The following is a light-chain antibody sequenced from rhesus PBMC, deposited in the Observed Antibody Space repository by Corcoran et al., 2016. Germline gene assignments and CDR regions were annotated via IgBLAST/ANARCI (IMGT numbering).Light chain of an antibody. J-gene: IGKJ2*01. V-gene: IGKV3-10*01. CDR1: QSVSSY. CDR2: GAS. CDR3: HQHSSGCHS. Sequence: QVILTQSPATLSLPPGERATLSCRASQSVSSYLAWYQQKPGKAPRLLINGASSRATGIPDRFSGSGSGTDFTLTISSLEPEDVGVYHCHQHSSGCHSFGQGAKVEIK.